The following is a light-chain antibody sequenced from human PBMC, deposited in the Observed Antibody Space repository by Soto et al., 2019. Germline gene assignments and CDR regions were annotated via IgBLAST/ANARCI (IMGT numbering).Light chain of an antibody. V-gene: IGLV1-40*01. Sequence: QSVLTQPPSVSGAPGQRVTISCTGSSSNIGAGYDVHWYQQLPGTAPKLLIYGNSDRPSGVPDRFSGSKSGTSASLAITGLQPEDEADYFCQSYDSSLTVAVFGGGTKVTVL. J-gene: IGLJ2*01. CDR3: QSYDSSLTVAV. CDR2: GNS. CDR1: SSNIGAGYD.